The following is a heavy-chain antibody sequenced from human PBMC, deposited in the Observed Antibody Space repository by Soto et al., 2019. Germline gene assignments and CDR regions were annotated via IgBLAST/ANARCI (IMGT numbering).Heavy chain of an antibody. CDR2: ISAYNGNT. Sequence: QVQLVQSGAEVKKPGASVKVSCKASGYTFTSYGISWVRQAPGQGLEWMGWISAYNGNTNYAQKLQGRVTMTTDTSTSTAYMELRSLRADDTAVYYCARDYDILTWNYYDYGMDVWGQGTTVTVSS. CDR3: ARDYDILTWNYYDYGMDV. J-gene: IGHJ6*02. D-gene: IGHD3-9*01. V-gene: IGHV1-18*04. CDR1: GYTFTSYG.